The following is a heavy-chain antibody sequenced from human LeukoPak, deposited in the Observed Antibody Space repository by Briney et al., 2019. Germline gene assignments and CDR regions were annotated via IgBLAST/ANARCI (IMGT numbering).Heavy chain of an antibody. D-gene: IGHD5-24*01. V-gene: IGHV1-69*13. CDR2: IIPIFGTA. Sequence: ASVKVSCKASGGTFSNYAISWVRQAPGQGLEWMGGIIPIFGTANYAQKFQGRVTITADESTSTAYMELSSLRSEDTAVYYCARDEGDGYNLDWFDPWGQGTLVTVSS. CDR1: GGTFSNYA. J-gene: IGHJ5*02. CDR3: ARDEGDGYNLDWFDP.